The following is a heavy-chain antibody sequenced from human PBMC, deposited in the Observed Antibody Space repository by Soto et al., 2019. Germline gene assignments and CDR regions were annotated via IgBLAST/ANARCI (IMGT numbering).Heavy chain of an antibody. CDR2: IYYSGST. J-gene: IGHJ6*02. Sequence: SETLSLTCTVSGGSVSSGSYYWSWIRQPPGKGLEWIGYIYYSGSTNYNPSLKSRVTISVDTSKNQFSLKLSSVTAADTAVYYCARGSPYSSSWYGYYYYYGMDVWGQGTTVTVSS. CDR3: ARGSPYSSSWYGYYYYYGMDV. CDR1: GGSVSSGSYY. V-gene: IGHV4-61*01. D-gene: IGHD6-13*01.